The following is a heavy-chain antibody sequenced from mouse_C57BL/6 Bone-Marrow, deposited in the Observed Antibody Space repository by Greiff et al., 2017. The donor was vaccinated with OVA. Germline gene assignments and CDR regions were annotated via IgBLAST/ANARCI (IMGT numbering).Heavy chain of an antibody. CDR1: GFSLTSYG. D-gene: IGHD2-4*01. CDR2: IWGDGST. CDR3: ASSYDYDGYWYFDV. V-gene: IGHV2-3*01. J-gene: IGHJ1*03. Sequence: VQLQESGPGLVAPSQSLSITCTVSGFSLTSYGVSWVRQPPGKGLEWLGVIWGDGSTHYHSALISRLSISKDTSKSQVFLKLNSLHTDDTAPYDCASSYDYDGYWYFDVWGTGTTVTVSS.